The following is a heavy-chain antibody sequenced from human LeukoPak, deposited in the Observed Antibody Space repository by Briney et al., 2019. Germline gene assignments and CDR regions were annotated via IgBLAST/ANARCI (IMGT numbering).Heavy chain of an antibody. D-gene: IGHD5-18*01. V-gene: IGHV1-2*02. CDR2: INSNTGDT. CDR1: GYTFTDYY. CDR3: ARGGWLQLWGDY. J-gene: IGHJ4*02. Sequence: ASVKVSCKASGYTFTDYYIHWVRQAPGQGPEWMGWINSNTGDTNYAQKFQDRVTLTQDTSISTAYMEVRRLESGDTAVFYCARGGWLQLWGDYWGQGTPLTVSS.